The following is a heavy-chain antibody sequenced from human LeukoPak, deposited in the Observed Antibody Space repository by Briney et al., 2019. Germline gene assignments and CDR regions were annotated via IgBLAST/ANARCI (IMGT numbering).Heavy chain of an antibody. Sequence: PGGSLRLSCAVSGCTFSSYAMNWVRQAPGKGLEWVSGISGSGAGTYYADSVKGRFTISRDNSKNTLYLQMNSLRAEDTAVYYCAKMVREFYTISYYFDYWGQGTLVTVSS. J-gene: IGHJ4*02. CDR3: AKMVREFYTISYYFDY. CDR2: ISGSGAGT. CDR1: GCTFSSYA. V-gene: IGHV3-23*01. D-gene: IGHD2-8*01.